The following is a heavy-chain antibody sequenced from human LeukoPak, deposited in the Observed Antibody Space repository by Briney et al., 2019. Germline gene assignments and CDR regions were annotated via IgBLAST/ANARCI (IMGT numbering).Heavy chain of an antibody. D-gene: IGHD6-6*01. CDR2: IKSKTDGGTT. CDR1: GFTFSNAW. Sequence: PGGSLRLSCAASGFTFSNAWMSWVRQAPGKGLEWVGRIKSKTDGGTTDYAAPVKGRFTISRDDSKNTLYLQMSSLKTEDTAVYYCATGIYTSSSFFFDYWGQGTLVTVSS. J-gene: IGHJ4*02. V-gene: IGHV3-15*01. CDR3: ATGIYTSSSFFFDY.